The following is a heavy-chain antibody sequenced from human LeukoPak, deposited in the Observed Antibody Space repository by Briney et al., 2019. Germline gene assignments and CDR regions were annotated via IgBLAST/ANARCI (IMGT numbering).Heavy chain of an antibody. D-gene: IGHD2-2*02. Sequence: ASVKVSCKASGYTFTSYDIHWVRHATGQGLEWMGWMNPNSGNTGYAQKFQGRVTITRNTSISTAYMELSRLRSEDTAVYYCARGNLGYCSSSSCYSLDYWGQGTLVTVSS. CDR2: MNPNSGNT. CDR1: GYTFTSYD. V-gene: IGHV1-8*01. CDR3: ARGNLGYCSSSSCYSLDY. J-gene: IGHJ4*02.